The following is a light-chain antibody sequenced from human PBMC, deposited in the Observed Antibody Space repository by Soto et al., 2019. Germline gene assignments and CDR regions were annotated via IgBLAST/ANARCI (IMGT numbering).Light chain of an antibody. CDR2: DAS. J-gene: IGKJ2*01. CDR1: QSGSTNS. Sequence: EIVLTQSPGTLSLSPGERATLSCRASQSGSTNSLAWYQQKAGQAPRLLIYDASTRATGIPDRFSGSGSGTDFTLTISRLEPEDFALYYCQHYDNSPLYTFGQGTKLEIK. V-gene: IGKV3-20*01. CDR3: QHYDNSPLYT.